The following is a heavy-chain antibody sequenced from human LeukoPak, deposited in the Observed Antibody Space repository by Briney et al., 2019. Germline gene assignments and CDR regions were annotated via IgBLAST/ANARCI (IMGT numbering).Heavy chain of an antibody. CDR1: GFTFSNAW. V-gene: IGHV3-15*01. J-gene: IGHJ3*02. CDR2: IKSKTDGGST. D-gene: IGHD3-22*01. Sequence: GGSLRLSYAASGFTFSNAWMSWVRQAPGKGLEWVGRIKSKTDGGSTDYAAPLKSSFTISCEDSKHTLNLQMNSLKTEDTAVYYCTTDKTYYYDSSGYPTDASDIWDQGTMVTVSS. CDR3: TTDKTYYYDSSGYPTDASDI.